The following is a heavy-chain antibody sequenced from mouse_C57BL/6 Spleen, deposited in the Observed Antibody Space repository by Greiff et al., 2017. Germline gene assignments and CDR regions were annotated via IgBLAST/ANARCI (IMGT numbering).Heavy chain of an antibody. CDR3: ARPYYDYDGGGYFDV. CDR2: ISSGSSTI. J-gene: IGHJ1*03. D-gene: IGHD2-4*01. Sequence: EVHLVESGGGLVKPGGSLKLSCAASGFTFSDYGMHWVRQAPEKGLEWVAYISSGSSTIYYADTVKGRFTISRDNAKNTLFLQMTSLRSEDTAMYYCARPYYDYDGGGYFDVWGTGTTVTVSS. CDR1: GFTFSDYG. V-gene: IGHV5-17*01.